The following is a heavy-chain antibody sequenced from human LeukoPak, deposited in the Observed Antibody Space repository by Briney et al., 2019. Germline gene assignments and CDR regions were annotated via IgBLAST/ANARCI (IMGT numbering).Heavy chain of an antibody. CDR3: AIEGSGNCFDP. CDR2: ISAYNSNT. Sequence: ASVTVSFKGSGYTFTSYGLSWVGQAPGQGGEGMALISAYNSNTNYTQKFQGKVTMITHTSTGTVYMELRSLRSDDTAVYYCAIEGSGNCFDPWGQGALFTVSS. V-gene: IGHV1-18*01. J-gene: IGHJ5*02. CDR1: GYTFTSYG. D-gene: IGHD6-19*01.